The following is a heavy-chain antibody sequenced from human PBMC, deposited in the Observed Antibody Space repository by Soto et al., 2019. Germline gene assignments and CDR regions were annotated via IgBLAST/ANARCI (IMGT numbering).Heavy chain of an antibody. CDR2: IYYSGST. D-gene: IGHD3-10*01. J-gene: IGHJ5*02. CDR1: GCSISSSSYY. CDR3: ARHVRLWFGELLAWFEP. Sequence: PSETLSLTCTVSGCSISSSSYYWCWILHPPGKGLEWIGSIYYSGSTYYNPSLKSRVTISVDTSKNQFSLKLSSVTAADTAVYYCARHVRLWFGELLAWFEPWGQGTLVTVSS. V-gene: IGHV4-39*01.